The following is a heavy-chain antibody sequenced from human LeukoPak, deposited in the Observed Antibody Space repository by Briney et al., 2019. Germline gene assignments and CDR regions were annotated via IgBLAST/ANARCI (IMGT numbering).Heavy chain of an antibody. CDR3: ARGGRLYSYDY. Sequence: GGSLRLSCAASGFTFSSYWMHWVRQAPGKGLVWVSRINSDGSDTIYADSVKGRFTISRDNAKNTLYLQMNSLRAEDTAVYYCARGGRLYSYDYWGQGTLVTVSS. J-gene: IGHJ4*02. D-gene: IGHD3-16*01. CDR2: INSDGSDT. CDR1: GFTFSSYW. V-gene: IGHV3-74*01.